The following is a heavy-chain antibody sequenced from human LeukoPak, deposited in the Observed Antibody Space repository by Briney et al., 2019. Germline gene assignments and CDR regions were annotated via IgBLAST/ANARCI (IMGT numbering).Heavy chain of an antibody. CDR3: ARGDYDGSGTYVLDY. Sequence: PSETLSPTCTVSGGSISSYYWSWIRQPPGKGLECIGYIYYSGSTNYNPSLKSRVTISVDTSKNQFSLKLSSVTAADTAVYYCARGDYDGSGTYVLDYWGQGTLVTVSS. D-gene: IGHD3-10*01. V-gene: IGHV4-59*01. J-gene: IGHJ4*02. CDR1: GGSISSYY. CDR2: IYYSGST.